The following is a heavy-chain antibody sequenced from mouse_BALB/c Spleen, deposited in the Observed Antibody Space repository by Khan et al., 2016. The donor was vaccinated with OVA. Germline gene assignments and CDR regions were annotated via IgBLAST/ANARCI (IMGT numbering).Heavy chain of an antibody. J-gene: IGHJ3*01. CDR3: ANHGSSSAWFAY. CDR1: GYTFTSYW. V-gene: IGHV1-7*01. CDR2: INPSSGYS. D-gene: IGHD1-1*01. Sequence: QVQLKESGAELAKPGASVKMSCKASGYTFTSYWMHWVKQRPGQGLEWIGYINPSSGYSEYNQKFKDKATLTEDKSSSTANMQLSSQSSDDSAVYYCANHGSSSAWFAYWGQGTLVTVSA.